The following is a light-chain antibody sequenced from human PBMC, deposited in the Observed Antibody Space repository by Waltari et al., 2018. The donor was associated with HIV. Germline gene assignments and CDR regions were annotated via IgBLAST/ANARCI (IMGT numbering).Light chain of an antibody. J-gene: IGLJ2*01. CDR3: CSYAGNYTFV. V-gene: IGLV2-11*01. CDR2: DVS. Sequence: QSALTQPRSVSGSPGQSVTISCTGTSSDVGGYNYVSWYQQHPGKAPKFMIYDVSKRPSGVPDRFSGSKSGNTASLTISGLQAEDEADYYCCSYAGNYTFVFGGVTKLTVL. CDR1: SSDVGGYNY.